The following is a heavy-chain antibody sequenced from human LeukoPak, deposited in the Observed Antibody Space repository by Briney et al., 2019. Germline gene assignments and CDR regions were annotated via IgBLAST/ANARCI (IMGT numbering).Heavy chain of an antibody. D-gene: IGHD3-10*01. Sequence: GGSLRLSCAASGFIFNNYDISWVRQAPGKGLEWVSSITRSSNYIHYADSVKGRFTISRDNAKNSLYLQKNSLRAEDTAVYYCARDLIPHGSGIYNWFDPWGQGTLVTVSS. CDR2: ITRSSNYI. CDR3: ARDLIPHGSGIYNWFDP. V-gene: IGHV3-21*01. CDR1: GFIFNNYD. J-gene: IGHJ5*02.